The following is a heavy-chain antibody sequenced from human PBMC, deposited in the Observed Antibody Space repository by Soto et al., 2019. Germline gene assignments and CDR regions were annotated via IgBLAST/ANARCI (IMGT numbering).Heavy chain of an antibody. V-gene: IGHV3-66*01. J-gene: IGHJ1*01. D-gene: IGHD3-3*02. CDR2: VYTDDST. Sequence: HLVESGGGLVQPGGSLKLSCAASGFSVTTYSMSWVRQAPGKGLEWVSVVYTDDSTAYADSLRGRFTISRDNAQNSVYLQMNSLRAEDTGVYYCARGGVLAIEAAWGRGTLVTASS. CDR1: GFSVTTYS. CDR3: ARGGVLAIEAA.